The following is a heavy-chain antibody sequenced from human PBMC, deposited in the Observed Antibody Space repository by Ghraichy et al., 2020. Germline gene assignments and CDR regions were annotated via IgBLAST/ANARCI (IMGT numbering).Heavy chain of an antibody. D-gene: IGHD3-22*01. CDR2: IYIGGDT. Sequence: GSLRLSCAASGFTVSSNYMSWVRQAPGKGLEWVSVIYIGGDTYYVDSVKGRFTISRDNSENTLYLQMNSLRAEDTAVYYCARFMTDSISGYLDAFDIWGQGTMVTVSS. J-gene: IGHJ3*02. CDR3: ARFMTDSISGYLDAFDI. CDR1: GFTVSSNY. V-gene: IGHV3-53*01.